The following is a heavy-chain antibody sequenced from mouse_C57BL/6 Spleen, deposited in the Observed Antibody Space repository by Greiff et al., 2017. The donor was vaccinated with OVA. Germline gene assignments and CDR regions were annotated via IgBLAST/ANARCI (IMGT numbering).Heavy chain of an antibody. Sequence: ESGAELVRPGASVTLSCKASGYTFTDYEMHWVKQTPVHGLEWIGAIDPETGGTAYNQKFKGKAILTADKSSSTAYMELRSLTSEDSAVYYCDGYYDGYAMDYWGQGTSVTVSS. CDR2: IDPETGGT. CDR1: GYTFTDYE. CDR3: DGYYDGYAMDY. J-gene: IGHJ4*01. V-gene: IGHV1-15*01. D-gene: IGHD2-3*01.